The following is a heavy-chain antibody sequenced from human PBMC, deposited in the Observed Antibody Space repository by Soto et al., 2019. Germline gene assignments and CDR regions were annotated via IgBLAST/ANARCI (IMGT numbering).Heavy chain of an antibody. Sequence: PGGSLRLSCAASGFTFSSYAIHWVRQAPGKGLEWVAVISYDGSNKYYADSVKGRFTISRDNSKNTLYLQMNSLRAEDTAVYYCARDDSGYEDYWGQGTLVTVSS. V-gene: IGHV3-30-3*01. CDR3: ARDDSGYEDY. CDR1: GFTFSSYA. CDR2: ISYDGSNK. D-gene: IGHD5-12*01. J-gene: IGHJ4*02.